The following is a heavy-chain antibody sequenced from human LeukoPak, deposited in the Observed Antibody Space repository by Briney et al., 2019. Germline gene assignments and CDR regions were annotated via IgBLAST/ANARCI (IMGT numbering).Heavy chain of an antibody. V-gene: IGHV1-58*01. CDR2: IVVGSGNT. Sequence: AASVKVSCKASGFTFTSSAVQWVRQARGQRLEWIGWIVVGSGNTNYAQKFQERVTITRDMSTSTAYMELSSLRSEDTAVYYCAADNWRIVDTAMVRNYYYYGMDVWGQGTTVTVSS. CDR3: AADNWRIVDTAMVRNYYYYGMDV. J-gene: IGHJ6*02. CDR1: GFTFTSSA. D-gene: IGHD5-18*01.